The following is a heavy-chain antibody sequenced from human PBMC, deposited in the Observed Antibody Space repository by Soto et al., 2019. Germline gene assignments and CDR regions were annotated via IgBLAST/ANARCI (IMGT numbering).Heavy chain of an antibody. Sequence: QVQLVESGEGVVQPGRSLRLSCAASGFTFTNCAMHWVRQAPGKGLEWVAVVGSDGMHKYYGDFVKGRFTISRDTSENTVYLQMDRLTSEDTAVYYCARDVIVDAPDYFHYWGRGTLVTVSS. V-gene: IGHV3-30*01. D-gene: IGHD1-26*01. CDR2: VGSDGMHK. J-gene: IGHJ4*02. CDR3: ARDVIVDAPDYFHY. CDR1: GFTFTNCA.